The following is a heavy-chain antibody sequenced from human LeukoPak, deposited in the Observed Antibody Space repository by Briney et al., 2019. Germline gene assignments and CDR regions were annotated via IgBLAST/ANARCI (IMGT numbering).Heavy chain of an antibody. CDR3: ATSPSSAWHQFDY. Sequence: PGGSLRLSCAASGFTFSDYVVHWVRQAPGKGLEWVAIMSEIGSHEHYADSVKGRFTISRDNSKNTLYLQMNRLTTEDTAVYYCATSPSSAWHQFDYWGLGTLVTVSS. J-gene: IGHJ4*02. CDR2: MSEIGSHE. D-gene: IGHD6-19*01. CDR1: GFTFSDYV. V-gene: IGHV3-30*04.